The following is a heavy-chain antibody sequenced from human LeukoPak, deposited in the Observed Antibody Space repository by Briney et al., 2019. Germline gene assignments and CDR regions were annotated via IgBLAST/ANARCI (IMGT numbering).Heavy chain of an antibody. CDR3: ARGTSGSYDFDY. CDR2: IYHSGST. CDR1: GYSISSGYY. Sequence: SSETLSLTCTVSGYSISSGYYWGWIRQPPGKGLEWIGSIYHSGSTYYNPSLKSRVTISVDTSKNQFSLKLSSVTAADTAVYYCARGTSGSYDFDYWGQGTLVTVSS. J-gene: IGHJ4*02. D-gene: IGHD1-26*01. V-gene: IGHV4-38-2*02.